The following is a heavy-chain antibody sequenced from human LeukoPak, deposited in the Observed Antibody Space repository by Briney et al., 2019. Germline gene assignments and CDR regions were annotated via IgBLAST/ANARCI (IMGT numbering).Heavy chain of an antibody. Sequence: PSETLSLTCTVSGGSISSGSYYWSWIRQPAGKGLEWIGRIYTSGSTNYNPSLKSRVTISVDTSKNQFSLKLSSVTAADTAVYYCARVQSVYYDSSGYFDYWGQGTLVTVSS. J-gene: IGHJ4*02. CDR1: GGSISSGSYY. D-gene: IGHD3-22*01. CDR3: ARVQSVYYDSSGYFDY. CDR2: IYTSGST. V-gene: IGHV4-61*02.